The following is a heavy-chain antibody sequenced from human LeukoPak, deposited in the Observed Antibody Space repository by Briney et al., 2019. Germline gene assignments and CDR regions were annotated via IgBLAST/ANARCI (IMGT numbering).Heavy chain of an antibody. J-gene: IGHJ6*03. CDR2: SRSRAHGGAT. Sequence: GRCLKLSCTGFGLSFGDNAMIWFRQSPRKRLEWVSVSRSRAHGGATDYAASVMGRFTMSRDDSKNIAYLQMDSLETEDTAVYYCSRVERSSINNYYYYMAVWGKGTSVTVSS. CDR1: GLSFGDNA. D-gene: IGHD2-2*01. V-gene: IGHV3-49*03. CDR3: SRVERSSINNYYYYMAV.